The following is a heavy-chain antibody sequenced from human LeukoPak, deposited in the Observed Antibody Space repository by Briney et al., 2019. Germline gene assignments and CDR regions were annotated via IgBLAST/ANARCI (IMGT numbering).Heavy chain of an antibody. CDR2: IIPIFGTA. CDR1: GYTFTSYY. J-gene: IGHJ5*02. CDR3: ARGTETFDP. Sequence: GASVKVSCKASGYTFTSYYMHWVRQAPGQGLEWMGGIIPIFGTANYAQKFQGRVTITADESTSTAYMELSSLRSEDTAVYYCARGTETFDPWGQGTLVTVSS. D-gene: IGHD3/OR15-3a*01. V-gene: IGHV1-69*13.